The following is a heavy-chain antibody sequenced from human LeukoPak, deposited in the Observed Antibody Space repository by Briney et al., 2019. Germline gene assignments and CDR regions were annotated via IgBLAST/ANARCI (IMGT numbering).Heavy chain of an antibody. V-gene: IGHV5-51*01. J-gene: IGHJ4*02. CDR1: GYSFTNFW. CDR2: IYPGDSDT. CDR3: ARHPMYSSGWLH. D-gene: IGHD6-19*01. Sequence: GESLKISCKASGYSFTNFWIVWVRQMPGKGLEWMGIIYPGDSDTRYSPSFRGQVTISADKSISTAYLQWSSLKASDTAMYYCARHPMYSSGWLHWGQGTLVTVSS.